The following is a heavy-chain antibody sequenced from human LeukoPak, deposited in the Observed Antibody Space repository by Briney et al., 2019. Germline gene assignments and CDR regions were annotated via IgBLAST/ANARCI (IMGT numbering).Heavy chain of an antibody. Sequence: SETLSLTCTVSGGSISSYYWSWIRQPPGKGLEWIGYIYFNGNTNYNPSLKSRVTISVDTSKNQFSLKLSSVTAADTAVYYCARESSYFDPWGQGTLVTVSS. CDR2: IYFNGNT. J-gene: IGHJ5*02. D-gene: IGHD6-6*01. CDR3: ARESSYFDP. V-gene: IGHV4-59*01. CDR1: GGSISSYY.